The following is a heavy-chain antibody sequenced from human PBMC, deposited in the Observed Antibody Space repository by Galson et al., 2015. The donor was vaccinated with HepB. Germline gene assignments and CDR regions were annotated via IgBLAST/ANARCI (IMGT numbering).Heavy chain of an antibody. V-gene: IGHV2-5*02. CDR3: AHMDCGGDCYSQKIFDY. Sequence: PALVKPTQTLTLTCTFSGFSLSTSGVGVGWIRQPPGKALEWLALIYWDDDKRYSPSLKSRLTITKDTSKNQVVLTMTNMDPVDTATYYCAHMDCGGDCYSQKIFDYWGQGTLVTVSS. J-gene: IGHJ4*02. CDR2: IYWDDDK. D-gene: IGHD2-21*01. CDR1: GFSLSTSGVG.